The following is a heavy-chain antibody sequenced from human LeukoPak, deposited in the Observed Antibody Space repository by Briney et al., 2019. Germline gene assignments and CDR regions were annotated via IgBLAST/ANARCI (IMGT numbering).Heavy chain of an antibody. J-gene: IGHJ4*02. D-gene: IGHD3-22*01. CDR2: ISSSSSYI. CDR3: ATYYYDSSGYYFLVH. Sequence: GGSLRLSCAASGFTFSSYSMNWVRQAPGKGLEWVSSISSSSSYIYYADSVKGRFTISRDNAKNSLYLQMNSLRSEDTAVYYCATYYYDSSGYYFLVHWGQGTLVTVSS. V-gene: IGHV3-21*04. CDR1: GFTFSSYS.